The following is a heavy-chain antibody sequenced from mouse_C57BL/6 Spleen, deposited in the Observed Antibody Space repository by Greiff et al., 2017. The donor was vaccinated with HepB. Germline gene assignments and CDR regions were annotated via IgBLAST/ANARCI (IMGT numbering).Heavy chain of an antibody. CDR2: IDPETGGT. V-gene: IGHV1-15*01. CDR1: GYTFTDYE. Sequence: VQLVESGAELVRPGASVTLSCKASGYTFTDYEMHWVKQTPVHGLEWIGAIDPETGGTAYNQKFKGKAILTADKSSSTAYMELRSLTSEDSAVYYCTPAPRFAYWGQGTLVTVSA. J-gene: IGHJ3*01. CDR3: TPAPRFAY.